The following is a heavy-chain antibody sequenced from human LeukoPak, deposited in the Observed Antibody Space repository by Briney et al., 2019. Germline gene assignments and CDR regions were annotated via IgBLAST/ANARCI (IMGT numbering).Heavy chain of an antibody. D-gene: IGHD2-8*01. J-gene: IGHJ3*02. V-gene: IGHV3-7*01. Sequence: GRSLRLSCAAAGFTFSNYWMNWVRQAPGNGMEWVANLNQDGSEKYYVDSVKGRFTISRDNSKNTLYLQMNSLRAEDTAVYYCARESLTNLGAFDIWGQGTMVTVSS. CDR1: GFTFSNYW. CDR3: ARESLTNLGAFDI. CDR2: LNQDGSEK.